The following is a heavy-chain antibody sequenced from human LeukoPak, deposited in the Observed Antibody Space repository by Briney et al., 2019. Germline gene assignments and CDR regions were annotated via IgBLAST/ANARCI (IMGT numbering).Heavy chain of an antibody. CDR2: INHSGST. Sequence: SSETLSLTCAVYGGSFSGYYWSWIRQPPGKGLEWIGEINHSGSTNYNPSLKSRVTISVDTSKNQFSLKLSPVTAADTAVYYCARKKGGKYAVPPPFDCWGQGTLVTVSS. V-gene: IGHV4-34*01. J-gene: IGHJ4*02. D-gene: IGHD2-2*01. CDR3: ARKKGGKYAVPPPFDC. CDR1: GGSFSGYY.